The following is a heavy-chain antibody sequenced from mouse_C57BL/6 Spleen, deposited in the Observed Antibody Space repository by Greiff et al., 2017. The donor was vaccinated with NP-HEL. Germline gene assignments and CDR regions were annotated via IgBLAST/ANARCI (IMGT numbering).Heavy chain of an antibody. Sequence: EVQVVESGGGLVKPGGSLKLSCAASGFTFSDYGMHWVRQAPEKGLEWVAYISSGSSTIYYADTVKGRFTISRDNAKNTLFLQMTSLRSEDTAMYYWARGSYYYGSSSLDYWGQGTTLTVSS. J-gene: IGHJ2*01. CDR2: ISSGSSTI. V-gene: IGHV5-17*01. CDR3: ARGSYYYGSSSLDY. CDR1: GFTFSDYG. D-gene: IGHD1-1*01.